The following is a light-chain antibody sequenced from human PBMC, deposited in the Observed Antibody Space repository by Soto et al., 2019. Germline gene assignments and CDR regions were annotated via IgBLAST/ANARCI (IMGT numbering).Light chain of an antibody. CDR3: SSHTRYSTRV. V-gene: IGLV2-14*01. Sequence: QSVLTQPASVSGSPGQSIAISCTGTSSDVGGYNYVSWYQQHPGKAPKLMIHEVSNRPSGVSDRFSGSKSGNTASLTISGLQADDETDYYCSSHTRYSTRVFGTGTKVTVL. CDR1: SSDVGGYNY. CDR2: EVS. J-gene: IGLJ1*01.